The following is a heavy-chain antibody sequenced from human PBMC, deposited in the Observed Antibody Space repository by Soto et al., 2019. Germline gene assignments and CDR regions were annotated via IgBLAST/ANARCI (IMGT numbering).Heavy chain of an antibody. CDR2: IDPSDSYT. J-gene: IGHJ6*02. V-gene: IGHV5-10-1*01. CDR3: ARSRTAMGIVVVPASSGYYYGMDV. CDR1: GYSFTSYW. Sequence: GESLKISCKGSGYSFTSYWISWVRQMPGKGLEWMGRIDPSDSYTNYSPSFQGHVTISADKSISTAYLQWSSLKASDTAMYYCARSRTAMGIVVVPASSGYYYGMDVWGHGTTVTVSS. D-gene: IGHD2-2*03.